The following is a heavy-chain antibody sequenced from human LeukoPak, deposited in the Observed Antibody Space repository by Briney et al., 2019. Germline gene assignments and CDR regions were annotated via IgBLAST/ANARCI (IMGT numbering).Heavy chain of an antibody. J-gene: IGHJ4*02. CDR1: GGSISSYY. V-gene: IGHV4-59*12. D-gene: IGHD3-10*01. CDR2: IYYSGST. Sequence: PSETLSLTCTVSGGSISSYYWSWIRQPPGKGLEWIGYIYYSGSTNYNPSLKCRVTISVDTSKNQFSLRLSSVTAADTAVYFCVREIPHYGIDYWGQGTLVTVSS. CDR3: VREIPHYGIDY.